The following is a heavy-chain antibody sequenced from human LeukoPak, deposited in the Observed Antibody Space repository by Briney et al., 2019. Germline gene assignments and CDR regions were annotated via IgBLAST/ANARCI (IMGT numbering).Heavy chain of an antibody. CDR3: AKVRWGSDNALDS. CDR2: ISGYNGKT. J-gene: IGHJ4*02. D-gene: IGHD3-16*01. CDR1: GYTFNTYG. Sequence: ASVKVSCKASGYTFNTYGITWVRQAPGQGLEWMGWISGYNGKTKYAQKLQDRVTMTTDTSTTTAYMELRSLRSDDTAVYYCAKVRWGSDNALDSWGQGTLVTGSS. V-gene: IGHV1-18*01.